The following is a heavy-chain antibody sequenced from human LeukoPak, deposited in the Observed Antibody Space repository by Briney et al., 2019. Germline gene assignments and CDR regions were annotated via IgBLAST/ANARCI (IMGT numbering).Heavy chain of an antibody. D-gene: IGHD5-12*01. CDR2: IYYSGST. Sequence: SETLSLTCTVSGGSISSYYWSWIRQPPGKGLEWIGYIYYSGSTNYNPSLKSRVTISVDTSKNQFSLKLSSETAADTAVYYCAREGSGYHYWGQGTLVTASS. CDR3: AREGSGYHY. V-gene: IGHV4-59*01. CDR1: GGSISSYY. J-gene: IGHJ4*02.